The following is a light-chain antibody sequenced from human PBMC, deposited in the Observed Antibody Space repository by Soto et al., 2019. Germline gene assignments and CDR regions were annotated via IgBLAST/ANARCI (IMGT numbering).Light chain of an antibody. CDR3: QQFLNYPLT. V-gene: IGKV1D-13*01. CDR1: QGISST. Sequence: AIQLTQSPSSLSASVGDRVTMTCRASQGISSTLVWYQQKPGKAPKLLIYDASTLESGVPSRFSGSGYGTDFTLSISSLQPEDFATYYCQQFLNYPLTFGGGTKVDIK. J-gene: IGKJ4*01. CDR2: DAS.